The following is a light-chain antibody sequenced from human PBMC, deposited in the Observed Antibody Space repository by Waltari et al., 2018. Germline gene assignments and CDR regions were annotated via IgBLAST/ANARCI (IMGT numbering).Light chain of an antibody. CDR3: ASFAGSNNL. V-gene: IGLV2-8*01. CDR2: EVT. J-gene: IGLJ2*01. Sequence: QSALTQPPSASGSPGQSVTISCTGTSTDIGVYNYVPWYQQPPGKAPNLLIYEVTERPSGVPDRFSGSKSGNTASLTVSGLQGEDEADYYCASFAGSNNLFGGGTKLTVL. CDR1: STDIGVYNY.